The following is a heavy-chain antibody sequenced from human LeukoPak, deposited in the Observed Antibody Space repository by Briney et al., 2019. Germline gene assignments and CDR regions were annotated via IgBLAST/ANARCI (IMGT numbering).Heavy chain of an antibody. CDR1: GGSISSSSYY. D-gene: IGHD3-22*01. CDR2: IYYSGST. CDR3: ARDYYDTVFHY. J-gene: IGHJ4*02. Sequence: SETLSLTCTVSGGSISSSSYYWGWIRQPPGKGLEWIGSIYYSGSTYYNPSLKSRVTISVDTSKNQFSLKLSSVTAADTAVYYCARDYYDTVFHYWGQGTLVTVSS. V-gene: IGHV4-39*07.